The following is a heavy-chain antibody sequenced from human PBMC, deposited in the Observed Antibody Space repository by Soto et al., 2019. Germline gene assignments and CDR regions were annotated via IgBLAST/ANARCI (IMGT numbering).Heavy chain of an antibody. V-gene: IGHV3-30*18. CDR2: SSYDGTNA. J-gene: IGHJ4*02. CDR1: GVTLSKYG. D-gene: IGHD1-1*01. CDR3: PKDKGVFNSATSYFDY. Sequence: PGGSRRRSCAASGVTLSKYGMHWVRQAPGKGLEWVALSSYDGTNAYHTASVNGPFTISRDNSKNTLFLQMHSPRPEDTPVYYCPKDKGVFNSATSYFDYSGQGALVTLSS.